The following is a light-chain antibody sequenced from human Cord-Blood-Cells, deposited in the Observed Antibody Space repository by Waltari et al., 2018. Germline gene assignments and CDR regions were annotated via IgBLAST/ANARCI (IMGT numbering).Light chain of an antibody. CDR2: EGS. CDR1: SSDVGSYNL. Sequence: QSALTQPASVSGSPGQSITIPCHGTSSDVGSYNLVSWYQQHPGKAPKLMIYEGSKRPSGVSNRFSGSKSGNTASLTISGLQAEDEADYYCCSYAGSSTSVVFGGGTKLTVL. J-gene: IGLJ2*01. CDR3: CSYAGSSTSVV. V-gene: IGLV2-23*01.